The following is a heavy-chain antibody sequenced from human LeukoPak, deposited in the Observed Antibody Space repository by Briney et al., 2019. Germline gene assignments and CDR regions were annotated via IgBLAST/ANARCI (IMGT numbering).Heavy chain of an antibody. CDR1: GYTFTSYY. CDR2: INPSGGST. Sequence: ASVKVSCKASGYTFTSYYMHWVRQAPGQGLEWMGIINPSGGSTSYAQKFQGRVTMTRDTSTSTVYMELSSLRSEDTAVYYCATSEPFKVYYDILTGYYPDYYYYMDVWGKGTTVTTSS. V-gene: IGHV1-46*01. J-gene: IGHJ6*03. CDR3: ATSEPFKVYYDILTGYYPDYYYYMDV. D-gene: IGHD3-9*01.